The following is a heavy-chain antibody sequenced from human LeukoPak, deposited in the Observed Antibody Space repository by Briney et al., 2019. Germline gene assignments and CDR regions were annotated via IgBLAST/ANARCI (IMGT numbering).Heavy chain of an antibody. J-gene: IGHJ6*03. Sequence: SETLSLTCAVYGGSFSGYYWSWIRQPPGKGLEWIGEINHSGSTNYNPSLKSRVTISVDTSKNQFSLKLSSVTAADTAVYYCARGRGQWPTLWRSHYYMDVWGKGTTVTVSS. CDR2: INHSGST. CDR1: GGSFSGYY. D-gene: IGHD6-19*01. CDR3: ARGRGQWPTLWRSHYYMDV. V-gene: IGHV4-34*01.